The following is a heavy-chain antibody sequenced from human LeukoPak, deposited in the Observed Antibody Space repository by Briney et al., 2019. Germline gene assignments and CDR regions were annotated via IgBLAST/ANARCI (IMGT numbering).Heavy chain of an antibody. J-gene: IGHJ4*02. CDR3: ARLDNGRGAFDY. CDR2: MYYSGST. D-gene: IGHD1-26*01. V-gene: IGHV4-59*02. CDR1: GGSVSSYL. Sequence: SETLSLTCTVSGGSVSSYLWSWIRQPPGKGLEWIGYMYYSGSTSYNPSLKSRVTISIDTSKNQFSLQLSSVTAAHTAVYYCARLDNGRGAFDYWGQGTLVTVSS.